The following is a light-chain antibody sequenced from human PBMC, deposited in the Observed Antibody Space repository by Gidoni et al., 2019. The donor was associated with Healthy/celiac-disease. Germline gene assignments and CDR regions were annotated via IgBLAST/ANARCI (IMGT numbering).Light chain of an antibody. J-gene: IGKJ1*01. CDR1: QSVSSSY. CDR3: QQYGRT. V-gene: IGKV3-20*01. Sequence: DIVLTQSPGTLSLSPGERATLSCRDSQSVSSSYLAWDQQKPGQAPRLLIYGASSKATGIPDRFSGSGSGKDFTLTISRLEPEDLAVDYCQQYGRTFXXXTKVEIK. CDR2: GAS.